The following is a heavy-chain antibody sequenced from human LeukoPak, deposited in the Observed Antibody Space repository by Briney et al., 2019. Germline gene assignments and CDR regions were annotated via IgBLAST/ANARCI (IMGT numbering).Heavy chain of an antibody. CDR3: ATGYCSSTSCAEFDY. CDR1: GGSISSYY. Sequence: ASETLSLTCTVSGGSISSYYWSWIRQPPGKGLEWIGYIYYSGSTNYNPSLKSRVTISVDTSKNQFSLKLSSVTAADTAVYYCATGYCSSTSCAEFDYWGQGTLVTVSS. CDR2: IYYSGST. D-gene: IGHD2-2*03. J-gene: IGHJ4*02. V-gene: IGHV4-59*12.